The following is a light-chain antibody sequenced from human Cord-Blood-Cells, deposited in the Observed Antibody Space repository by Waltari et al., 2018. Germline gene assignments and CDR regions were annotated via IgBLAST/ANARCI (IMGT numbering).Light chain of an antibody. CDR2: GAS. J-gene: IGKJ1*01. CDR1: QSVSSSY. V-gene: IGKV3-20*01. Sequence: EIVLTQSPGTLSLSPGARDTLSCRASQSVSSSYLAWYQQKPGQAPRLLIYGASSRATGIPDRFSGSGSGTDFTLTISRLEPEDFAVYYCQQYGSSPTFGQGTKVEIK. CDR3: QQYGSSPT.